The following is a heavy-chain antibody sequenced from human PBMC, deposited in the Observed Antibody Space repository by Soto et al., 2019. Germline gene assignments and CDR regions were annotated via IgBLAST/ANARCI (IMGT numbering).Heavy chain of an antibody. CDR1: GFTFTRYS. CDR2: ISSTTNYI. V-gene: IGHV3-21*06. Sequence: GGSLRLSCADSGFTFTRYSMNWVRQAPGKGLEWVSSISSTTNYIYYGDSMQGRFTISRDNAKNSLYLEMNSLRAEDTAVYYCARESEDLTSNFDYWGQGTLVTVSS. J-gene: IGHJ4*02. CDR3: ARESEDLTSNFDY.